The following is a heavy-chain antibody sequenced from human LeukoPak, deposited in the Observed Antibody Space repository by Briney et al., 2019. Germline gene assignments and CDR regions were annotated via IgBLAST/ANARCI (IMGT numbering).Heavy chain of an antibody. CDR2: IYPDDSDT. J-gene: IGHJ4*02. D-gene: IGHD3-22*01. CDR3: TRHATYYYESTGYSDF. Sequence: GESLKISCTGSGYSFTSYWIGWVRQAPGKGLEWMGIIYPDDSDTRYSPSFEGQVTISADKSIGAAYLQWSSLKASDTAMYYCTRHATYYYESTGYSDFWGQGTLVTVSS. V-gene: IGHV5-51*01. CDR1: GYSFTSYW.